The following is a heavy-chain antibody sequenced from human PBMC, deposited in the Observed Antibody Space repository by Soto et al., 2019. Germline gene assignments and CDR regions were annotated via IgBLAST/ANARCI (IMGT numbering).Heavy chain of an antibody. CDR2: INAGNGNT. J-gene: IGHJ3*02. CDR1: GYTFTSYA. Sequence: ASVKVSCKASGYTFTSYAMHWVRQAPGQRLEWMGWINAGNGNTKYSQKFQGRVTITRDTSASTAYMELSSLRSEDTAVYYCARGIRLELTFDIWGQGTMVNVSS. D-gene: IGHD1-7*01. CDR3: ARGIRLELTFDI. V-gene: IGHV1-3*01.